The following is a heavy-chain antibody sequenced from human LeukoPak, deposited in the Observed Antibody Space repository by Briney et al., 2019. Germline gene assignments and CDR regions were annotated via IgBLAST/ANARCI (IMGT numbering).Heavy chain of an antibody. Sequence: SETLSLTCTVSGGSISSGGYYWSWIRQHPGTGLEWIGYIYYSGSTYYNPSLKSRVTISVDTSKNQFSLKLSSVTAADTAMYYCARVKLSNVLLYGMDVWGQGTTVTVSS. V-gene: IGHV4-31*03. CDR3: ARVKLSNVLLYGMDV. J-gene: IGHJ6*02. CDR1: GGSISSGGYY. D-gene: IGHD2-15*01. CDR2: IYYSGST.